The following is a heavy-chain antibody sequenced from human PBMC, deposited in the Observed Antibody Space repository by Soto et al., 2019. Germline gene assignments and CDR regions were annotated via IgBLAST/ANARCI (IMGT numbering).Heavy chain of an antibody. J-gene: IGHJ4*02. D-gene: IGHD3-10*01. CDR2: INAANGNT. Sequence: ASVKVSCKASGFVSTNYNFHWVRQAPGQSLEWMGRINAANGNTQYSQNFQGRVTFTSDASASTAFMELTNLRIEDEAMYYCATDYGSNWRLWGQGTLVTVSS. CDR3: ATDYGSNWRL. CDR1: GFVSTNYN. V-gene: IGHV1-3*01.